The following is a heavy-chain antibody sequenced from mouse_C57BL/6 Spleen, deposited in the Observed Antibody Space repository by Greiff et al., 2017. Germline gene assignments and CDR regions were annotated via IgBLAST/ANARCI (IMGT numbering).Heavy chain of an antibody. J-gene: IGHJ4*01. CDR3: TRALDDAYPYYCAMDY. CDR1: GFTFSSYA. CDR2: ISSGGDYI. D-gene: IGHD2-3*01. Sequence: DVHLVESGEGLVKPGGSLKLSCAASGFTFSSYAMSWVRQTPEKRLEWVAYISSGGDYIYYADTVKGRFTISRDNARNTLYLQMSSLKSEDTAMYYCTRALDDAYPYYCAMDYWGQGTSVTVSS. V-gene: IGHV5-9-1*02.